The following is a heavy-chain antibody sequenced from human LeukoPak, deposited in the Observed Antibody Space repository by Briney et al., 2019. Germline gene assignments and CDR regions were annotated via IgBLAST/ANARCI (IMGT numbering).Heavy chain of an antibody. D-gene: IGHD3-10*01. CDR2: INHSGST. CDR3: AANSADESTLGSSYKV. CDR1: GGSFSGYY. Sequence: SETLSLTCAVYGGSFSGYYWSWIRQPPGKGLEWIGEINHSGSTNYNPSLKSRVTISVDTSKNQFSLKLSSVTAADTAVYYCAANSADESTLGSSYKVWGQGTLVTVSS. J-gene: IGHJ4*02. V-gene: IGHV4-34*01.